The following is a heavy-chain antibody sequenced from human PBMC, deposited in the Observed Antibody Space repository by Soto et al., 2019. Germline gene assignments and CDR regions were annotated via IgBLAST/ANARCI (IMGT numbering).Heavy chain of an antibody. D-gene: IGHD6-19*01. Sequence: QVQLVESGGGVVQPGRSLRLSCAASGFTFSSYGMHWVRQAPGKGLEWVAVIWYDGSNKYYADSVKGRFTISRDNSKNTLDLQMNSLRAEDTAVYYCARAWEKHGSSGWVIDYWGQGTLVTVSS. J-gene: IGHJ4*02. CDR1: GFTFSSYG. V-gene: IGHV3-33*01. CDR2: IWYDGSNK. CDR3: ARAWEKHGSSGWVIDY.